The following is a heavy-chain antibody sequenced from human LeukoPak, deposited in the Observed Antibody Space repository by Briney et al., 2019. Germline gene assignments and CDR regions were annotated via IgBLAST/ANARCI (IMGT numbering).Heavy chain of an antibody. Sequence: ASVKVSCKASGYTFTSYGISWVRQAPGQGLEWMGWISAYNGNTNYAQKLQGRVTMTTDTSTSTAYMELRSLRSDDTAVYYCARDGGYCSGGSCPYNWFDPWGQGTLVTVSS. V-gene: IGHV1-18*01. D-gene: IGHD2-15*01. CDR2: ISAYNGNT. CDR3: ARDGGYCSGGSCPYNWFDP. CDR1: GYTFTSYG. J-gene: IGHJ5*02.